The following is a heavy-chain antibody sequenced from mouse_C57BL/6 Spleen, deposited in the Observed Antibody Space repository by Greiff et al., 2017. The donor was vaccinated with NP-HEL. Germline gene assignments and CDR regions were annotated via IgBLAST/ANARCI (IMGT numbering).Heavy chain of an antibody. J-gene: IGHJ2*01. Sequence: EVQRVESGGGLVKPGGSLKLSCAASGFTFSSYTMSWVRQTPEKRLEWVATISGGGGNTYYPDSVKGRFTISRDNAKNTLYLQMSSLRSEDTALYYCARQVPLVYWGQGTTLTVSS. D-gene: IGHD1-1*02. CDR3: ARQVPLVY. V-gene: IGHV5-9*01. CDR1: GFTFSSYT. CDR2: ISGGGGNT.